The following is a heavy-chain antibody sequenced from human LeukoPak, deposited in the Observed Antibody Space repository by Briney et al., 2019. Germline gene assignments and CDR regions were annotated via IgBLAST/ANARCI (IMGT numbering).Heavy chain of an antibody. CDR2: ISYDGSNK. Sequence: GGSLRLSCAASGFTFRSYAMHWVRQAPGKGLEWEAVISYDGSNKYYADSVKGRFTISRDNSKNTLYLQMNSLRAEDTAVYYCAREYGSGSYSYYYYYMDVWGKGTTVTVSS. CDR3: AREYGSGSYSYYYYYMDV. J-gene: IGHJ6*03. V-gene: IGHV3-30-3*01. D-gene: IGHD3-10*01. CDR1: GFTFRSYA.